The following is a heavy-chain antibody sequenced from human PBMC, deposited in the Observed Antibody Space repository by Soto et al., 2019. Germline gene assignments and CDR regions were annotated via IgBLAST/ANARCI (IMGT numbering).Heavy chain of an antibody. V-gene: IGHV1-69*01. CDR1: GVSFNNNG. CDR3: ARVLYYGSGSYSPYGMDV. CDR2: VSPPFRTS. J-gene: IGHJ6*02. Sequence: QVQLVQSGAEVKKPGSSVKVSCKTSGVSFNNNGIGWVRQAPGHGHEWMGGVSPPFRTSNYARKFQGRIAITADASTGKVNMELSSLTSEDTAQYYCARVLYYGSGSYSPYGMDVWGQGTTVTVSS. D-gene: IGHD3-10*01.